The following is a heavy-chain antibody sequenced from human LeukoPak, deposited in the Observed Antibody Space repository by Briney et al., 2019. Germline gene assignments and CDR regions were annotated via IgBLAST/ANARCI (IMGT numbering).Heavy chain of an antibody. CDR2: IIPILGIA. Sequence: SVKVSCKASGGTFSSYTISWVRQAPGQGLEWMGRIIPILGIANYAQKFQGRVTITADKSTSTAYMELSSLRSEDTAVYYCARDLVVAVAGTGAFDIWGQGTVVTVSS. CDR1: GGTFSSYT. J-gene: IGHJ3*02. CDR3: ARDLVVAVAGTGAFDI. V-gene: IGHV1-69*04. D-gene: IGHD6-19*01.